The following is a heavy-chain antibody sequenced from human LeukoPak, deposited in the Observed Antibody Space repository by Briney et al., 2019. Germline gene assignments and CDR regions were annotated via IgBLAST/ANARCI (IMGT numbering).Heavy chain of an antibody. CDR2: ISWNSATI. V-gene: IGHV3-9*01. CDR1: GFTFSSYG. Sequence: GGSLRLSCAASGFTFSSYGMHWVRQAPGKGLEWVSGISWNSATIGYADSVKGRLTISRDNAKNSLYLQMNSLRPEDTALYYCAKARKRYCSGGSCYYCDYWGQGILVTVSS. CDR3: AKARKRYCSGGSCYYCDY. D-gene: IGHD2-15*01. J-gene: IGHJ4*02.